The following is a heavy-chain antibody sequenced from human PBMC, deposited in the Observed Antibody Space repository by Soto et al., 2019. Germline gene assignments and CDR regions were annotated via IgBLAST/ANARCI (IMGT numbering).Heavy chain of an antibody. CDR3: AVNIVVVPAAISYYYGMDV. V-gene: IGHV5-10-1*01. CDR2: IDPSDSYT. J-gene: IGHJ6*02. Sequence: GESLKISCKGSGYSFTSYWISWVRQMPGKGLEWMGRIDPSDSYTNYSPSFQGHVTISADKSISTAYLQWSSLKASDTAMYYCAVNIVVVPAAISYYYGMDVWGQGTTVTVSS. D-gene: IGHD2-2*01. CDR1: GYSFTSYW.